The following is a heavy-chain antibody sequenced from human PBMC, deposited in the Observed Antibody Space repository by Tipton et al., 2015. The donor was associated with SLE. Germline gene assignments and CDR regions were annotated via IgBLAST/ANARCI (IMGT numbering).Heavy chain of an antibody. J-gene: IGHJ4*02. Sequence: SLRLSCAAFGFTFDDYAMHWVRQAPGKGLEWVSGISWNSGSIGYADSVKGRFTISRDNAKNSLYLQMNSLRAEDTAVYYCAREMGITIFGVVDYWGQGTLVPVSS. D-gene: IGHD3-3*01. CDR2: ISWNSGSI. CDR1: GFTFDDYA. CDR3: AREMGITIFGVVDY. V-gene: IGHV3-9*01.